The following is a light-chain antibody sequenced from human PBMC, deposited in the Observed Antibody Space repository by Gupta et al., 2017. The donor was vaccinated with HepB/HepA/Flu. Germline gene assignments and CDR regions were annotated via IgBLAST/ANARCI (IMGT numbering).Light chain of an antibody. J-gene: IGLJ3*02. V-gene: IGLV2-8*01. CDR1: SSDVGAYNF. Sequence: QSALTQPPSASGSPGPSVAISCTGTSSDVGAYNFVSWYQQHPGKAPKLLIYEVNKRPSGVPDRFSGSKSGNTASLTVSGLQAEDETDYFCSSYAGSSDYWVFGGGTKLTVL. CDR3: SSYAGSSDYWV. CDR2: EVN.